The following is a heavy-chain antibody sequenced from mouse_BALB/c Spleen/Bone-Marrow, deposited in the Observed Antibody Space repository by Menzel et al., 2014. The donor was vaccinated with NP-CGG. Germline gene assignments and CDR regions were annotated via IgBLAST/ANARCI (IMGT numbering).Heavy chain of an antibody. Sequence: LKQSGSELVRPGASVKLSCKASGYTFTSFWMHWVKQRPGQGLEWIGNIYPGSVSTNYDEKFKSKATLTVDTSSSTAYMQLGSLTSEDSAVYYCTRYVGYAMDYWGQGTSVTVSS. CDR3: TRYVGYAMDY. D-gene: IGHD3-3*01. CDR2: IYPGSVST. J-gene: IGHJ4*01. CDR1: GYTFTSFW. V-gene: IGHV1S22*01.